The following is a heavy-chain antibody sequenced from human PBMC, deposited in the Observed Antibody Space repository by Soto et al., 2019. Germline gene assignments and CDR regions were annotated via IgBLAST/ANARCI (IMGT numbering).Heavy chain of an antibody. CDR3: ARDQVFEDSRGNLPGY. D-gene: IGHD3-22*01. CDR1: GYTFTGYY. J-gene: IGHJ4*02. V-gene: IGHV1-2*04. Sequence: QVQLVQSGAEVKKPGASVKVSCKASGYTFTGYYMHWVRQAPGQGLEWMGWINPNSGGTNYAQKFQGWVTMTRDTSISTAYMELRSLRSDDTAVYYCARDQVFEDSRGNLPGYWGQGTLVTVSS. CDR2: INPNSGGT.